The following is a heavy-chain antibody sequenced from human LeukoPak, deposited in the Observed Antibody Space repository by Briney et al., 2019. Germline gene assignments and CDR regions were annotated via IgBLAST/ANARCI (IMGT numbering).Heavy chain of an antibody. Sequence: QPSETLSLTCAVYGGSFSGYYWSWIRQPPGKGLEWIGEINHSGSTNYNPSLKSRVTISVDTSKNQFSLKLSSVTAADTAVYYCARETYYYDSSGYSYFDYWGREPWSPSPQ. CDR3: ARETYYYDSSGYSYFDY. CDR1: GGSFSGYY. J-gene: IGHJ4*02. CDR2: INHSGST. D-gene: IGHD3-22*01. V-gene: IGHV4-34*01.